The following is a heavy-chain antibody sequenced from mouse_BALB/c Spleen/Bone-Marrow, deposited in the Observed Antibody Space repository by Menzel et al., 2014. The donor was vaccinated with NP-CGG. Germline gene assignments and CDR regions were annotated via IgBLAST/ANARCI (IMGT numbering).Heavy chain of an antibody. J-gene: IGHJ3*01. CDR1: GFTFSSYG. CDR2: INNGGTYT. CDR3: ALNWDSAY. V-gene: IGHV5-6*01. D-gene: IGHD4-1*02. Sequence: EVHLVESGGDLVKPRGSLKLSCAASGFTFSSYGMSWVRQTPDKRLEWVATINNGGTYTYYPDSVKGRFTISRDNAKNTLYLQMSSLKSEDTAMYYCALNWDSAYWGQGTLVTVSA.